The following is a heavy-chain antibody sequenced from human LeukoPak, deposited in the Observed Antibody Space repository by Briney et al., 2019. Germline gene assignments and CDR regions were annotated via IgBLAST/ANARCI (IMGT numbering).Heavy chain of an antibody. V-gene: IGHV3-49*03. CDR1: GFTFADYP. J-gene: IGHJ4*02. CDR3: ARAEGYCSSTSCYGLDY. Sequence: TGRSLRLSCTTSGFTFADYPMSWFRQAPGKGLEWVGFIKSKSSGGTTDYAASVKGRFTISRDDSKSIVYMQMNSLRAEDTAVYYCARAEGYCSSTSCYGLDYWGQGTLVTVSS. D-gene: IGHD2-2*01. CDR2: IKSKSSGGTT.